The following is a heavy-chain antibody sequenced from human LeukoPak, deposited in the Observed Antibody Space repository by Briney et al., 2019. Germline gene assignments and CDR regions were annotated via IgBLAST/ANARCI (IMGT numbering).Heavy chain of an antibody. D-gene: IGHD6-13*01. CDR2: IYSGGST. V-gene: IGHV3-66*02. Sequence: GGSLSLSCAASGFTVSSNYMSWVRQAPGKGLEWVSVIYSGGSTYYADSVKGRFTISRDNSKNTLYLQMNSLRAEDTAVYYCARDYSPGYSSSWYRLDWGQGTLVTVSS. J-gene: IGHJ4*02. CDR1: GFTVSSNY. CDR3: ARDYSPGYSSSWYRLD.